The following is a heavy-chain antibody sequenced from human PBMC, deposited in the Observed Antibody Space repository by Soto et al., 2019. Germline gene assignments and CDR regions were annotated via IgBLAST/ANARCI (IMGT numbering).Heavy chain of an antibody. CDR1: GYTFTGYY. D-gene: IGHD6-13*01. CDR2: INPNSGGT. Sequence: ASVKVSCKASGYTFTGYYMHWVRQAPGQGLEWMGWINPNSGGTNYAQKFQGRVTMTRDTSISTAYMELSRLRSDDTAVYYCARRRGAAPFFDYWGQGTLVTVSS. V-gene: IGHV1-2*02. J-gene: IGHJ4*02. CDR3: ARRRGAAPFFDY.